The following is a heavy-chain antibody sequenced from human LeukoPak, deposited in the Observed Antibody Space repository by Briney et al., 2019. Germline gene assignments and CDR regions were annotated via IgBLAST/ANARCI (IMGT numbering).Heavy chain of an antibody. Sequence: SETLSLTCTVSGGSISSRGYYWGWIRQSPGKGLEWIGSMYYSGSTYYNPSLKSRVTISVDTSNNHFSLKLSSVTAADTAVYYCARGRGISSNNWFDPWGQGTLVTVSS. CDR3: ARGRGISSNNWFDP. CDR2: MYYSGST. CDR1: GGSISSRGYY. D-gene: IGHD3-3*02. V-gene: IGHV4-39*02. J-gene: IGHJ5*02.